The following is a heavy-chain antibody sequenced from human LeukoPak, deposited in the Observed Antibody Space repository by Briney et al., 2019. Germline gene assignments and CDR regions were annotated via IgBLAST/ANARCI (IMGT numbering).Heavy chain of an antibody. V-gene: IGHV3-48*03. CDR3: AGRSGSYDY. D-gene: IGHD1-26*01. J-gene: IGHJ4*02. Sequence: PGGSLRLSCAASGFTFSSYEMNWVRQAPGKGLEWVSYISSSGSTIYYADSVKGRFTISRDNSKNTLYLQMISLRAEDTAVYYCAGRSGSYDYWGQGTLVTVSS. CDR1: GFTFSSYE. CDR2: ISSSGSTI.